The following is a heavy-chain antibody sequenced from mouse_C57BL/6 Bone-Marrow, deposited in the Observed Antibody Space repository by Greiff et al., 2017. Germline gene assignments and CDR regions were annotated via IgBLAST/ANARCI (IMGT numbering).Heavy chain of an antibody. CDR2: IAPNSGGT. J-gene: IGHJ2*01. Sequence: QVQLQQPGAELVKPGASVKLSCNASGYTFTSYWMHWVKQRPGRGLEWIGRIAPNSGGTKYNEKFKSKATLTVDKPSSTAYMQLSSLTSEDSAVYYCARDSNYLFDYWGQGTTLTVSS. CDR1: GYTFTSYW. CDR3: ARDSNYLFDY. D-gene: IGHD2-5*01. V-gene: IGHV1-72*01.